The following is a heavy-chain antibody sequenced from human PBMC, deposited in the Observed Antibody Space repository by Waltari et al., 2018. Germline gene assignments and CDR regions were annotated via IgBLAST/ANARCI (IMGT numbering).Heavy chain of an antibody. J-gene: IGHJ3*02. CDR3: AKPVGAEPDAVDI. CDR1: GFTFSSYG. V-gene: IGHV3-30*02. Sequence: QVQLVESGGGVVQPGGSLRLSCAASGFTFSSYGMHWVRQAPGKGLEWVAFIRYDGSNKYDADSVKGRFTNSRDNSKNTLYLQMNGLRAEDTAVYYCAKPVGAEPDAVDIWGQGTMVTVSS. CDR2: IRYDGSNK. D-gene: IGHD1-26*01.